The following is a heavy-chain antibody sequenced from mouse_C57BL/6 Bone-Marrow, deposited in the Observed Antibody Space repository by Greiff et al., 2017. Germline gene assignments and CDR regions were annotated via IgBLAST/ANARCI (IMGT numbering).Heavy chain of an antibody. CDR3: ARHEDYGSSYYAMDY. D-gene: IGHD1-1*01. Sequence: EVMLVESGGGLVQPGGSLKLSCAASGFTFSDYYMYWVRQTPEKRLEWVAYISNGGGSTYYPDTVKGRFTISRDNAKNTLYLQISRLTSEDTAMYYCARHEDYGSSYYAMDYWGQGTSVTVSS. V-gene: IGHV5-12*01. CDR1: GFTFSDYY. CDR2: ISNGGGST. J-gene: IGHJ4*01.